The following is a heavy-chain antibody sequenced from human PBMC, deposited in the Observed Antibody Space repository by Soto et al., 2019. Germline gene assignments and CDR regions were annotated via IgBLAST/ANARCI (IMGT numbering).Heavy chain of an antibody. CDR2: INPNSGGT. Sequence: ASVKVSCKASGYTFTSYYMHWVRQAPGQGLEWMGWINPNSGGTNYAQKFQGWVTMTRDTSISTAYMELSRLRSDDTAVYYCARDMGYSYGYYYYYGMDVWGQGTTVTVSS. V-gene: IGHV1-2*04. CDR1: GYTFTSYY. D-gene: IGHD5-18*01. J-gene: IGHJ6*02. CDR3: ARDMGYSYGYYYYYGMDV.